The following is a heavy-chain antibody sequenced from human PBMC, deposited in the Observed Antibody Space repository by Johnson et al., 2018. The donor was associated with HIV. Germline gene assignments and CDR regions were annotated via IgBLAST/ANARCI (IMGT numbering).Heavy chain of an antibody. Sequence: VQLVESGGGLVKPGGSLRLSCAASGFTFSNAWMSWVRQAPGKGLEWVGRMKSRTDGGTTDYAAPVKGRFTISRDDSKNTLYLQMNSLKTEDTAVYYCATDVPSAPYYNAFDIWGQGTMVTVSS. J-gene: IGHJ3*02. CDR3: ATDVPSAPYYNAFDI. CDR1: GFTFSNAW. D-gene: IGHD1-26*01. CDR2: MKSRTDGGTT. V-gene: IGHV3-15*01.